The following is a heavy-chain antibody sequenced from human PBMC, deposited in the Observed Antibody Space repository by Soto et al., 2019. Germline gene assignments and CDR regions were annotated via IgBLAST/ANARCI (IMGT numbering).Heavy chain of an antibody. Sequence: GGSLRLSCAASGFTFSNAWMSWVRQAPGKGLEWVGRIKSKTDGGTTDYAAPVKGRFTISRDDSKNTLYLQMNSLKTEDTAVYYCTTEDIVVVPAAHNYYYYYGMDVWGQGTTVTVSS. CDR1: GFTFSNAW. J-gene: IGHJ6*02. V-gene: IGHV3-15*01. CDR3: TTEDIVVVPAAHNYYYYYGMDV. D-gene: IGHD2-2*01. CDR2: IKSKTDGGTT.